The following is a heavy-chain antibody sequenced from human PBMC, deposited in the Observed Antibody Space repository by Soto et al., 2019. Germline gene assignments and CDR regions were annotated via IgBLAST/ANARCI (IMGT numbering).Heavy chain of an antibody. CDR3: ARRLYLAMTGIDFYSGLGV. V-gene: IGHV3-30-3*01. D-gene: IGHD3-10*01. J-gene: IGHJ6*02. Sequence: QEHLVESGGGVVQPGKSLRLSCTASGFSLTSFTVHWVRQAPGKGLEWVTLISYDGSKKDYIDSVKGRFTISRDNFKNAVYMENDDLRPAATAVYIFARRLYLAMTGIDFYSGLGVWGRGTAVSVS. CDR1: GFSLTSFT. CDR2: ISYDGSKK.